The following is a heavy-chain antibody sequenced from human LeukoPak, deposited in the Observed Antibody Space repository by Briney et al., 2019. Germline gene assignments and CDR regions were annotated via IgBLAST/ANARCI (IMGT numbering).Heavy chain of an antibody. CDR1: GDSISTYY. CDR2: IHYSGST. J-gene: IGHJ5*02. CDR3: ARRVSGSGFGESNWFDP. V-gene: IGHV4-59*08. Sequence: SETLCLTCTVSGDSISTYYWNWIRQPPGKGLEWIGHIHYSGSTNYNPSLNSRVTISVDTSKSQFSLKLNSVTAADTAVYYCARRVSGSGFGESNWFDPWGQGTLVTVSS. D-gene: IGHD3-10*01.